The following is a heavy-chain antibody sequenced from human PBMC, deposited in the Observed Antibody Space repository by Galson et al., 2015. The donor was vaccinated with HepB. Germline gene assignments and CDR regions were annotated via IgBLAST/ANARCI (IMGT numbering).Heavy chain of an antibody. D-gene: IGHD2-8*01. V-gene: IGHV3-30*18. J-gene: IGHJ3*02. CDR1: GFTFSSYG. CDR3: AKDRAWGVNAFDI. Sequence: SLRLSCAASGFTFSSYGMHWVRQAPGKGLEWVAVISYDGSNKYYADSVKGRFTISRDNSKNTLYLQMNSLRAEDTAVYYCAKDRAWGVNAFDIWGQGTMVTVSS. CDR2: ISYDGSNK.